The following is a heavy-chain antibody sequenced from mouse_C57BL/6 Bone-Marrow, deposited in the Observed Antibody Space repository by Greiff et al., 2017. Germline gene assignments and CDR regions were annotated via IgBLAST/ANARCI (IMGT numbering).Heavy chain of an antibody. CDR3: TFITTVVAYDFWYFDV. D-gene: IGHD1-1*01. CDR1: GFNIKDDY. J-gene: IGHJ1*03. CDR2: IDPENGDT. Sequence: VQLQQSGAELVRPGASVKLSCTASGFNIKDDYMHWVKQRPEQGLEWIGWIDPENGDTEYASKFQGKATITADTSSNTAYLQLSSLTSEDTAVYYCTFITTVVAYDFWYFDVWGTGPRSPSPQ. V-gene: IGHV14-4*01.